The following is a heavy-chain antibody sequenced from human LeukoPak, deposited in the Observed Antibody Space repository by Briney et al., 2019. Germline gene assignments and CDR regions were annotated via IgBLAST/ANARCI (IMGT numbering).Heavy chain of an antibody. Sequence: SETLSLTCTVSGGSISSYYWSWIRQPPGKGLEWIGYVYYSGSTTYSPSLKSRVSISVDTSKNQFSLTLRSVTAADTAVYYCARGKCYGDSDYWGQGTLVTVSP. CDR2: VYYSGST. D-gene: IGHD4/OR15-4a*01. CDR3: ARGKCYGDSDY. V-gene: IGHV4-59*01. J-gene: IGHJ4*02. CDR1: GGSISSYY.